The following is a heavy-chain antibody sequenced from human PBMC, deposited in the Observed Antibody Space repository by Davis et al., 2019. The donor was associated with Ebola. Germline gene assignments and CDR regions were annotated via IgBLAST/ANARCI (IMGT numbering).Heavy chain of an antibody. D-gene: IGHD2-21*02. Sequence: ASVKVSCKASGYTFTSYGISWVRQAPGQRLEWMGWINAGNGNTKYSQKFQGRVTITRDTSASTAYMELSSLRSEDTAVYYCARDIGYFKWLLSFWGQGTLVTVSS. CDR3: ARDIGYFKWLLSF. J-gene: IGHJ4*02. CDR2: INAGNGNT. V-gene: IGHV1-3*01. CDR1: GYTFTSYG.